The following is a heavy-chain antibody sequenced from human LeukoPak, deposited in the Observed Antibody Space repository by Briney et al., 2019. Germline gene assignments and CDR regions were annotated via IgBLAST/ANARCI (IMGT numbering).Heavy chain of an antibody. D-gene: IGHD6-6*01. CDR3: AREGQGEQLVLGETNWYFDL. V-gene: IGHV4-39*07. Sequence: PSETLSLTCTVSGGSISSSSYYWGWIRQPPGKRLEWIGSIYYSGSTYYNPSLKSRVTISVDTSKNQFSLKLSSVTAADTAVYYCAREGQGEQLVLGETNWYFDLWGRGTLVTVSS. CDR1: GGSISSSSYY. J-gene: IGHJ2*01. CDR2: IYYSGST.